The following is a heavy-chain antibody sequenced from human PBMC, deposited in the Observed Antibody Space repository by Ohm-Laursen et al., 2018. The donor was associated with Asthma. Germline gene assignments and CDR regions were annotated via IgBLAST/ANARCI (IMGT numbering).Heavy chain of an antibody. CDR3: ARGIAAASFMYYFDY. J-gene: IGHJ4*02. V-gene: IGHV1-3*01. CDR2: INAGNGNT. D-gene: IGHD6-13*01. Sequence: SSVKVSCNASGYTFTSYAMHWVRQTPGQRLEWMGWINAGNGNTKYSQKFQGRVTITRDTSASTAYMELSSLRSEDTAVYYCARGIAAASFMYYFDYWGQGTLVTVSS. CDR1: GYTFTSYA.